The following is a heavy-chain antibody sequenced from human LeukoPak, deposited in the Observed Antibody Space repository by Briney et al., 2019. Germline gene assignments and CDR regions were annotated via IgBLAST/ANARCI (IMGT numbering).Heavy chain of an antibody. CDR1: GFTFSSYA. V-gene: IGHV3-23*01. Sequence: GASLRLSCAASGFTFSSYAMSWVRQAPGKGLEWVSAISGSGGSTYYADSVKGRFTISRDNSKNTLYLQMNSLRAEDTAVHYCAENPPQPNWNYGWSWFDPWGQGTLVTVSS. D-gene: IGHD1-7*01. CDR2: ISGSGGST. J-gene: IGHJ5*02. CDR3: AENPPQPNWNYGWSWFDP.